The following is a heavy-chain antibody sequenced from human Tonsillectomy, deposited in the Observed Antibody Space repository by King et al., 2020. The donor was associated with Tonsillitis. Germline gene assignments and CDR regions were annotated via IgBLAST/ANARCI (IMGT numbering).Heavy chain of an antibody. CDR2: ISNSGST. Sequence: QLQESGPGLVKPSETLSLTCTVSGGSISSSSYYWGWIRQPPGKGLEWIGSISNSGSTYYNPSLKSRVTISVDTSKSQFSLRLSSVTAADTAVYYCAKILRSFDPPDYWGQGTLVTVSS. D-gene: IGHD3-9*01. V-gene: IGHV4-39*07. CDR3: AKILRSFDPPDY. CDR1: GGSISSSSYY. J-gene: IGHJ4*02.